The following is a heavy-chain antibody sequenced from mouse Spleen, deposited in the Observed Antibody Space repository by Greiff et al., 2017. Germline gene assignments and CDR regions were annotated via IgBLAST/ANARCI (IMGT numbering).Heavy chain of an antibody. CDR2: INPYNGGT. Sequence: VQLKQSGPVLVKPGASVKMSCKASGYTFTDYYMNWVKQSHGKSLEWIGVINPYNGGTSYNQKFKGKATLTVDKSSSTAYMELNSLTSEDSAVYYCARDYGYGYFDVWGAGTTVTVSS. J-gene: IGHJ1*01. V-gene: IGHV1-19*01. CDR1: GYTFTDYY. D-gene: IGHD1-1*01. CDR3: ARDYGYGYFDV.